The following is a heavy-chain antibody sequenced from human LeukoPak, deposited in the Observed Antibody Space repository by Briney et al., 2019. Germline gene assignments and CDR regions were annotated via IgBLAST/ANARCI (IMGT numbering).Heavy chain of an antibody. CDR1: GYTFTGYY. V-gene: IGHV1-2*06. CDR2: INPNSGGT. J-gene: IGHJ6*03. Sequence: ASVKVSCKASGYTFTGYYMHWVRQAPGQGLEWMGRINPNSGGTNYAQKFQGRVTMTRDTSISTAYMELSRLRSDDTAVYYCARDRHTARIYYYYYYYMDVWGKGTTVTVSS. D-gene: IGHD5-18*01. CDR3: ARDRHTARIYYYYYYYMDV.